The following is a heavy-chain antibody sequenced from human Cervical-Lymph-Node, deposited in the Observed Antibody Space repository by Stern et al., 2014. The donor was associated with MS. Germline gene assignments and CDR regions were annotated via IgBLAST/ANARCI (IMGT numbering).Heavy chain of an antibody. CDR3: ARDVIYGAKDY. J-gene: IGHJ4*02. CDR1: GYSVSSYG. Sequence: VQLVQSGADVKKPGASVKVSCKASGYSVSSYGISWLRQAPGQGLEWMGWISTYNGNLKYAEKFQGRLTMTTDTSTSTAYMELRSLRFDDTAVYYCARDVIYGAKDYWGQGTLVTVSS. D-gene: IGHD3-3*02. CDR2: ISTYNGNL. V-gene: IGHV1-18*01.